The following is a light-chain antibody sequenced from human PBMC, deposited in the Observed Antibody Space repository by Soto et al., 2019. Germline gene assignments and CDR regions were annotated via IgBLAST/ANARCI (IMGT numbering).Light chain of an antibody. CDR1: SSDVGGYNY. V-gene: IGLV2-11*01. J-gene: IGLJ1*01. CDR2: DVT. CDR3: CSYAGSYSYV. Sequence: AAGTQPRSESVSTGQSVAIFCTGTSSDVGGYNYVSWYQQHPGKAPKLIIYDVTKRPSGVPDRFSGSSSGNTASLTISGLQAEDEADYFCCSYAGSYSYVFGTGTKVTVL.